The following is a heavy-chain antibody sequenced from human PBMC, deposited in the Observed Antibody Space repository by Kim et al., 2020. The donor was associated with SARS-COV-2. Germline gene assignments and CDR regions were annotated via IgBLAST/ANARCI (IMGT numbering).Heavy chain of an antibody. D-gene: IGHD3-22*01. CDR1: GGSISSGGYY. CDR3: ARDSYYYDSSGYYVGWFDP. J-gene: IGHJ5*02. V-gene: IGHV4-31*03. Sequence: SETLSLTCTVSGGSISSGGYYWSWIRQHPGKGLEWIGYIYYSGSTYYNPSLNSRVTISVDTSKNQFSLKLSSVTAADTAVYYCARDSYYYDSSGYYVGWFDPWGQGTLVTVSS. CDR2: IYYSGST.